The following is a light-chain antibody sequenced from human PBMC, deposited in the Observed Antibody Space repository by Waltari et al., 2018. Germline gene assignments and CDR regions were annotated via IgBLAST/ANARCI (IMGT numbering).Light chain of an antibody. J-gene: IGLJ1*01. V-gene: IGLV2-14*01. Sequence: QSDLTQPASVSGSPGQSIPIPCTGTNSDVGAYDYVSWYQQYPGKAPNPVIFAFPSRPSGASGRFSGSKSGNTASLIISHLQAEDEADYYCSSYTTNRHYVFGAGTKVTVL. CDR3: SSYTTNRHYV. CDR2: AFP. CDR1: NSDVGAYDY.